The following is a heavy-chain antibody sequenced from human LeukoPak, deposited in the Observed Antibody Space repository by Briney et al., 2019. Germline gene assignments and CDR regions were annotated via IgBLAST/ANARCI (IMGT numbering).Heavy chain of an antibody. Sequence: PSETLSLTCTVSGGSVSSGSYYWSWVRQPPGKRLEWIGYIYFSGSTNYNPSLKSRVTISVDTSKNQFSLKLSSVTAADKAVYYCAREGTANWFDPWGQGTLVTVSS. CDR1: GGSVSSGSYY. CDR2: IYFSGST. V-gene: IGHV4-61*01. J-gene: IGHJ5*02. D-gene: IGHD2-21*02. CDR3: AREGTANWFDP.